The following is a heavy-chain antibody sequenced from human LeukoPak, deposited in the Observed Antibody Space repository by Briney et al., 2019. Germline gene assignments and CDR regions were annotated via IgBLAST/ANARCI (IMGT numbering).Heavy chain of an antibody. Sequence: GGSLRLSCAASGFTFDTYTMSWVRQAPGKGLEWVSSISSSGASAYYGDSVTGRFAISRDNSRNTVYLQMNSLRGEDTAVYYCARRTGQLDYWGQGTLVTVSS. CDR1: GFTFDTYT. V-gene: IGHV3-23*01. CDR3: ARRTGQLDY. J-gene: IGHJ4*02. D-gene: IGHD3/OR15-3a*01. CDR2: ISSSGASA.